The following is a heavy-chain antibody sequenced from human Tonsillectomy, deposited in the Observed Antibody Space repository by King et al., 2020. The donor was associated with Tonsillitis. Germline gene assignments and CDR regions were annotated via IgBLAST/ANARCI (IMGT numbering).Heavy chain of an antibody. D-gene: IGHD4/OR15-4a*01. Sequence: VQLVESGGGVVQPGRSLRLSCAPSGFTFSSYGMHWVRQAPGKGLEWVAVISYDGRNKYYVDSVKGRFTISRDNSKKKLYLQMNSLRAEDTAVYYCARDRDDYIFDYWGQGTLVTVSS. J-gene: IGHJ4*02. CDR2: ISYDGRNK. CDR1: GFTFSSYG. V-gene: IGHV3-33*05. CDR3: ARDRDDYIFDY.